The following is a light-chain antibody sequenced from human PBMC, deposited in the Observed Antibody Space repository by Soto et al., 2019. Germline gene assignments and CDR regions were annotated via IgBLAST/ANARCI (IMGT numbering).Light chain of an antibody. CDR3: HQYGSSPRA. CDR2: DVS. V-gene: IGKV3-20*01. J-gene: IGKJ1*01. CDR1: QTLRSGY. Sequence: EMVLTQSPGTLSLSPGDRATLSCRASQTLRSGYLAWYQHKPGQAPRLLIYDVSSRTPGTPDRFSGSGSGTDFTLTISRLVPEDFAVYYCHQYGSSPRAFGQGTKVEVK.